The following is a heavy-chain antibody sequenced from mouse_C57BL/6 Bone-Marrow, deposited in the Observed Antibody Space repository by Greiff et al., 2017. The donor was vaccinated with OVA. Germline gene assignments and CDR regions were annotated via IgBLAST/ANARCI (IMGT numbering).Heavy chain of an antibody. V-gene: IGHV1-39*01. D-gene: IGHD2-2*01. J-gene: IGHJ3*01. CDR3: ARERGLLWLRRKFAY. Sequence: EVQVVESGPELVKPGASVKISCKASGYSFTDYNMNWVKQSNGKSLEWIGVINPNYGTTSYNQKFKGKATLTVDQSSSTAYMQLNSLTSEDSAVYYCARERGLLWLRRKFAYWGQGTLVTVSA. CDR2: INPNYGTT. CDR1: GYSFTDYN.